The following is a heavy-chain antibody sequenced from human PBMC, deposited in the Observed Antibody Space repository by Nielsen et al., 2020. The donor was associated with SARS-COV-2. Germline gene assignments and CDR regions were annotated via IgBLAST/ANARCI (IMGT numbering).Heavy chain of an antibody. J-gene: IGHJ5*02. CDR3: ARDVRMGYALDWFDP. CDR1: GFTFSSYS. D-gene: IGHD3-16*01. CDR2: ISSSSSYI. Sequence: GESLKISCAASGFTFSSYSMNWVRQAPGKGLEWVSSISSSSSYIYYADSVKGRFTISRDNAKNSLYLQMNSLRAEDTAVYYCARDVRMGYALDWFDPWGQGTLATVSS. V-gene: IGHV3-21*01.